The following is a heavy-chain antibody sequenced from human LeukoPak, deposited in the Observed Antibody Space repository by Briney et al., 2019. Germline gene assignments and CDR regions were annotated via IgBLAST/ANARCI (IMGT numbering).Heavy chain of an antibody. J-gene: IGHJ6*03. V-gene: IGHV1-2*02. CDR2: INPNSGGA. CDR1: GYTFTSYY. Sequence: ASVKVSCKASGYTFTSYYMHWVRQAPGQGLEWMGWINPNSGGANYAQKFQGRVTTTRDTSISTAYMELSRLRSDDTAVYYCARGDELWWGFSYYMDVWGKGTTVTVSS. CDR3: ARGDELWWGFSYYMDV. D-gene: IGHD5-18*01.